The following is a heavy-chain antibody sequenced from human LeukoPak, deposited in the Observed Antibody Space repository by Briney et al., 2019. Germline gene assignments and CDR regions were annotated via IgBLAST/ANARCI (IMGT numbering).Heavy chain of an antibody. J-gene: IGHJ2*01. CDR3: ARPVAVAVPYWYFDL. CDR1: GGSISSSSYY. V-gene: IGHV4-39*01. D-gene: IGHD6-19*01. CDR2: IYYSGST. Sequence: PSETLSLTCTVSGGSISSSSYYWGWIRQPPGKGLEWIGSIYYSGSTYYNPSLKSRVTIPVDTSKNQFSLKLSSVTAADTAVYYCARPVAVAVPYWYFDLWGRGTLVTVSS.